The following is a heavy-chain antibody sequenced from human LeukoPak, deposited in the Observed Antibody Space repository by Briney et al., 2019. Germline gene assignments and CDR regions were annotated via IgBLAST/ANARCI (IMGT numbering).Heavy chain of an antibody. CDR2: INPNSGGT. CDR1: GYTFTSYD. J-gene: IGHJ4*02. CDR3: ARDFNYCSGGSCYSAYYFDY. V-gene: IGHV1-2*02. D-gene: IGHD2-15*01. Sequence: ASVKVSCKASGYTFTSYDINWVRQATGQGLEWMGWINPNSGGTNYAQKFQGRVTMTRDTSISTAYMELSRLRSDDTAVYYCARDFNYCSGGSCYSAYYFDYWGQGTLVTVSS.